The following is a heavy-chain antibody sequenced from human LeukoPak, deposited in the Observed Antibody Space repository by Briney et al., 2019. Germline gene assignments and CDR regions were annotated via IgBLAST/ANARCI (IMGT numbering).Heavy chain of an antibody. CDR2: IRSKANSYAT. Sequence: GGSLRLSCAASGFTFSGSAVHWVRQASGKGLEWVGRIRSKANSYATAYAASVKGGFAISRDDSKNTAYLQMNSLKTEDTAMYYCTSLNCSSTSCYEDYYGMDVWGQGTTVTVSS. CDR3: TSLNCSSTSCYEDYYGMDV. D-gene: IGHD2-2*01. CDR1: GFTFSGSA. V-gene: IGHV3-73*01. J-gene: IGHJ6*02.